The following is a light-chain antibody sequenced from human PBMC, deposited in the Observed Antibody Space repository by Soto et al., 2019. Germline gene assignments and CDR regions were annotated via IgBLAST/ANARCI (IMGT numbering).Light chain of an antibody. CDR1: GSSIGTNT. CDR3: AAWDGSLNNVL. V-gene: IGLV1-44*01. J-gene: IGLJ2*01. CDR2: GNN. Sequence: QSVLTQPPSASGTPGQRVTISCSGSGSSIGTNTVNWYRQLPGTAPKLLIHGNNQRPSGVPDRFSGSKSGTSASLGISGLQSEDEADYYCAAWDGSLNNVLFGGGTKVTVL.